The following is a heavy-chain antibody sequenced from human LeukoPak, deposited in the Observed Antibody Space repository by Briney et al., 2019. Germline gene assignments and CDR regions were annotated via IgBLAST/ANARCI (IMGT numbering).Heavy chain of an antibody. Sequence: PGGSLRLSCAASGFTFNDYAMHWVRQAPGKGLEWVSGVNWNSGGIGYADSVKGRFTISRDNVKNSLYLQMKNLRAEDTALYYCAKDRDSSGLDAFDIWGQGTMVTVSS. J-gene: IGHJ3*02. D-gene: IGHD3-22*01. CDR2: VNWNSGGI. CDR1: GFTFNDYA. CDR3: AKDRDSSGLDAFDI. V-gene: IGHV3-9*01.